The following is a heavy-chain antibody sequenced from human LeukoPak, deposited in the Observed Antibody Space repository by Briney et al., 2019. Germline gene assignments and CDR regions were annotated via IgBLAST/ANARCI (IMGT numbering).Heavy chain of an antibody. Sequence: SETRSLTCTVSGGSISSSSYYWDWIRQPPGKGLEWIGSIDNSGSTYYNPSLNSRVTISVDTSKNQFSLNLSSVTAADTAVYYCARKADFWGQGTRVTVSS. CDR3: ARKADF. J-gene: IGHJ4*02. CDR1: GGSISSSSYY. V-gene: IGHV4-39*01. CDR2: IDNSGST.